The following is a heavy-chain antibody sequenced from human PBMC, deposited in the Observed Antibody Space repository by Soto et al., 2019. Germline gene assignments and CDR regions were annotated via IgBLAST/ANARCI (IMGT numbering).Heavy chain of an antibody. V-gene: IGHV4-4*02. J-gene: IGHJ4*02. CDR1: GGSISRSNW. CDR2: IYHSGST. CDR3: ARVDDILTGYYYFDY. D-gene: IGHD3-9*01. Sequence: QVQLQESGPGLVKPSGTLSLTCAVSGGSISRSNWWSWVRQPPGKGLEWIGEIYHSGSTNYNPSLKRRVTTSVDKSKNQFSLKLSSVTAADTAVYYCARVDDILTGYYYFDYWGQGTLVTVSS.